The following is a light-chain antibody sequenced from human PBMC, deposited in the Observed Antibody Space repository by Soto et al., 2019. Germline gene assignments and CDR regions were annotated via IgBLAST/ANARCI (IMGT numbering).Light chain of an antibody. CDR2: LGS. CDR1: QSLLHSNGYNY. CDR3: MQALQTPQYT. J-gene: IGKJ2*01. Sequence: DIVMTQSPLSLPVTPGEPASISCRSSQSLLHSNGYNYLDWYLQKPGQSPQLLIYLGSNRASGVPDRCSGSGSGTDFTLKISRVEAEDVGVYYCMQALQTPQYTFGQGTKREIK. V-gene: IGKV2-28*01.